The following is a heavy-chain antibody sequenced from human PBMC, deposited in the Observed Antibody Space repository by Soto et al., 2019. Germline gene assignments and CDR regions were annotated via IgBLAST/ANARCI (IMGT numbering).Heavy chain of an antibody. CDR3: ARGRSGFYYFDY. CDR1: GFTFSSYA. Sequence: XXSLRLSCAASGFTFSSYAMRWVLQAPGKGLEWVSAISGSGGSTYYADSVKGRFTISRDNSKNTLYLQMNRMRAEDMAVYYCARGRSGFYYFDYWGQGSLVTVS. J-gene: IGHJ4*02. D-gene: IGHD3-10*01. CDR2: ISGSGGST. V-gene: IGHV3-23*01.